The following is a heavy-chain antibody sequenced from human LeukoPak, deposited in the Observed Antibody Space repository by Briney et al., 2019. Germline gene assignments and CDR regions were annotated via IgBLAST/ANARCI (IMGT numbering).Heavy chain of an antibody. V-gene: IGHV1-46*03. CDR2: INPSGGST. D-gene: IGHD4-17*01. CDR3: ARVDIYGDPTYFDY. J-gene: IGHJ4*02. Sequence: ASVKVSCKASGYTFTRYYIHWVRQAPGQGLEGMGIINPSGGSTNYAQKFQGRVTMTRDTSTSTVYMELSSLRSEDTAVYYCARVDIYGDPTYFDYWGQGTLVTVSS. CDR1: GYTFTRYY.